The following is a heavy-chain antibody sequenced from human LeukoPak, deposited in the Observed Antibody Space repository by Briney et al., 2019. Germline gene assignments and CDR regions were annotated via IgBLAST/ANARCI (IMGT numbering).Heavy chain of an antibody. Sequence: SETLSLTCTVSGGSISSGGYYWSWIRQHPGKGLEWIGYIYHSGSTYYNPSLKSRVTISVDTSKNQFSLKLSSVTAADTAVYYCARDTAVAGSRYFDYWGQGTLVTVSS. D-gene: IGHD6-19*01. J-gene: IGHJ4*02. CDR2: IYHSGST. V-gene: IGHV4-31*03. CDR1: GGSISSGGYY. CDR3: ARDTAVAGSRYFDY.